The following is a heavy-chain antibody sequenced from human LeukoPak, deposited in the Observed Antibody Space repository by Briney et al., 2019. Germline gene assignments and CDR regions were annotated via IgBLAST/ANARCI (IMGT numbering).Heavy chain of an antibody. D-gene: IGHD3-9*01. CDR2: ITGSGGNT. CDR3: AKWGDYDVLTGYYVSDY. V-gene: IGHV3-23*01. Sequence: GASLRLSCVASGFTFSNHAMSWVRQAPGKGLEWVSAITGSGGNTYYADSVKGRFTISRDNSKNTVFLQTNSLRAEDTAVYYCAKWGDYDVLTGYYVSDYWGQGTLVTVSS. CDR1: GFTFSNHA. J-gene: IGHJ4*02.